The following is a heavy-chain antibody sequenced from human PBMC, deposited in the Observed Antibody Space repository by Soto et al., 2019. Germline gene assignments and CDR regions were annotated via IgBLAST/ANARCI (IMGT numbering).Heavy chain of an antibody. CDR1: GNTFTTYY. D-gene: IGHD2-15*01. CDR3: ARRGYCSGGSCPLGFDY. J-gene: IGHJ4*02. CDR2: INPRDGGT. Sequence: QVQLVQSGAEVKKPGASVKVPCKASGNTFTTYYVHWVRQAPGQGLEWMGVINPRDGGTSYAQKFQGRVTMIRDTSTSTVYMELSSLRSEDTAMYYCARRGYCSGGSCPLGFDYWGQGTLVTVSS. V-gene: IGHV1-46*03.